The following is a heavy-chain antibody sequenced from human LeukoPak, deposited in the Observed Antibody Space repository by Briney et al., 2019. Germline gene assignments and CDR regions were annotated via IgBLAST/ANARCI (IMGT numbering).Heavy chain of an antibody. Sequence: GGSLRLSCAASGFTFSSYAMSWVRQAPGKGLEWVSAISRSGNNTYYTDSVRGRFTISRDNSKHTLYLQMNSLRAEDTALYYCAKEGVTPFDYWGLGTLVTVSS. CDR3: AKEGVTPFDY. CDR1: GFTFSSYA. J-gene: IGHJ4*02. D-gene: IGHD3-10*01. V-gene: IGHV3-23*01. CDR2: ISRSGNNT.